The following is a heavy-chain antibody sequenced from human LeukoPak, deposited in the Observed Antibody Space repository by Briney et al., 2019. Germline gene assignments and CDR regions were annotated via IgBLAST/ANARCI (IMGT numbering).Heavy chain of an antibody. CDR1: GGSINNYY. CDR3: ARDSRYASGRAFDN. Sequence: SETLSLTCTVSGGSINNYYWSWIRQPPGKAVEWIGYVYYSGSTNYNPSLKIRVTISVDSSKTQFSLKLRSATAADTAVYFCARDSRYASGRAFDNWGQGTLVTVST. D-gene: IGHD6-19*01. V-gene: IGHV4-59*01. CDR2: VYYSGST. J-gene: IGHJ4*02.